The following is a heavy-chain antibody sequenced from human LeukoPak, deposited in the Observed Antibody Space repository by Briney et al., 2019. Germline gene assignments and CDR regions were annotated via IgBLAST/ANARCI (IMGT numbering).Heavy chain of an antibody. CDR2: ITTGNDK. Sequence: GESLRLSCAASGFTFSGYSMNWVRQAPGKGLEWVSSITTGNDKFYADSVKGRFTISRDDAKNSLYLQTNSLRVEDTALYYCARDPGDHDYWGQGILVTVSS. CDR3: ARDPGDHDY. J-gene: IGHJ4*02. V-gene: IGHV3-21*01. D-gene: IGHD3-10*01. CDR1: GFTFSGYS.